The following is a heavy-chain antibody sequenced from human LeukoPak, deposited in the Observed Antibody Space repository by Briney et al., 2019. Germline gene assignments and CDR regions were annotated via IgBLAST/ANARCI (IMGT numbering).Heavy chain of an antibody. D-gene: IGHD3-3*01. CDR3: ARTRAYYDFWSGCPSPHYFDY. V-gene: IGHV3-11*01. CDR1: GFTFSDYY. Sequence: GGSLRLSCAASGFTFSDYYMSWIRQAPGKGLEWVSYISSSGSTIYYADSVKGRFTISRDNAKNSLYLQMNSLRAEDTAVYYCARTRAYYDFWSGCPSPHYFDYWGQGTLVTVSS. J-gene: IGHJ4*02. CDR2: ISSSGSTI.